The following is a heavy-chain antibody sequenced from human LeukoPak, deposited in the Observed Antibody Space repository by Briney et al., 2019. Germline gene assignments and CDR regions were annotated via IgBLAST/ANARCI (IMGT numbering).Heavy chain of an antibody. J-gene: IGHJ4*02. V-gene: IGHV4-59*01. D-gene: IGHD2-15*01. Sequence: PSGTLSLTCTVSGGSINSYYWSWIRQPPGKGLEWIGHIYYSGSTNYNPSLKSRVTISVDTSKNQFSLKLSSVTAADTAVYYCARVGIAFDYWGQGTLVTVSS. CDR3: ARVGIAFDY. CDR1: GGSINSYY. CDR2: IYYSGST.